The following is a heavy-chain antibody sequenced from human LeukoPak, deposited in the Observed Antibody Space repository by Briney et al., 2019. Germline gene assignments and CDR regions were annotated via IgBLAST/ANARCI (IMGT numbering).Heavy chain of an antibody. Sequence: ASVKVSCKASGYTFTGYYMHWVRQAPGQEREWMGWINPNSGGTNYAQKFQGRVTMTRDTSISTAYMELSRLRSDDTAVYYCARQPYFDAFDIWGQGTMVTVSS. D-gene: IGHD2-21*01. V-gene: IGHV1-2*02. CDR1: GYTFTGYY. CDR2: INPNSGGT. J-gene: IGHJ3*02. CDR3: ARQPYFDAFDI.